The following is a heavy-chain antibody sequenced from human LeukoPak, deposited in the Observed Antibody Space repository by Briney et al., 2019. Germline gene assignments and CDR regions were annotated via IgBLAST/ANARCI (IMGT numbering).Heavy chain of an antibody. D-gene: IGHD2-2*01. J-gene: IGHJ5*02. CDR2: IYYSGST. Sequence: PSQTLSLTCAVSGGSISSGGYSWSWIRQPPGKGLEWIGSIYYSGSTYYNPSLKSRVTISVDTSKNQFSLKLSSVTAADTAVYYCARDRVVVVPAAMIPNNWFDPWGQGTLVTVSS. V-gene: IGHV4-30-2*03. CDR3: ARDRVVVVPAAMIPNNWFDP. CDR1: GGSISSGGYS.